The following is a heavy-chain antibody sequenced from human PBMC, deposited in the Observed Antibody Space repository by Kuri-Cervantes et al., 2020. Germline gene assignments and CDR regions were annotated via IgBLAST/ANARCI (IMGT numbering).Heavy chain of an antibody. CDR1: GGSISSYY. CDR3: ARAPPYSYDSSGYPLYYFDY. J-gene: IGHJ4*02. CDR2: IYYSGST. Sequence: GSLRLSCTVSGGSISSYYWGWIRQPPGKGLEWIGSIYYSGSTYYNPSLQSRVTISPDTSKNQFSLKLGSVTAADTALYYCARAPPYSYDSSGYPLYYFDYWGQGTLVTVSS. V-gene: IGHV4-39*07. D-gene: IGHD3-22*01.